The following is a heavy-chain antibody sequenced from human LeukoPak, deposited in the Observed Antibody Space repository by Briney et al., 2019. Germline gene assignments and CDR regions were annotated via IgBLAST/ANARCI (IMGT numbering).Heavy chain of an antibody. CDR3: AKPYCSGGSCFSYFDY. CDR2: ISGSGGST. V-gene: IGHV3-23*01. D-gene: IGHD2-15*01. CDR1: GFTFSSYG. J-gene: IGHJ4*02. Sequence: GGSLRLSCAASGFTFSSYGMSWVRQAPGKGLEWVSAISGSGGSTYYADSVKGRFTISRDNSKNTLYLQMNSLRAEDTAVYYCAKPYCSGGSCFSYFDYWGQGTLVTVSS.